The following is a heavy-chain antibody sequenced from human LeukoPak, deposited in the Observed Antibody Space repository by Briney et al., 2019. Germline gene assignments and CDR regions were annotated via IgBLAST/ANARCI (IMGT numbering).Heavy chain of an antibody. Sequence: GGSLRLSCVDSGFTFSIYAVTWVRQAPGKGLEWVSSITGSGYTYYADSVKGRFTVSRDNSKNTLFLQMNDLRAEDTGLYYCSSDPNGDYVGAFDMWGPGTMVTVAS. CDR2: ITGSGYT. D-gene: IGHD4-17*01. J-gene: IGHJ3*02. V-gene: IGHV3-23*01. CDR3: SSDPNGDYVGAFDM. CDR1: GFTFSIYA.